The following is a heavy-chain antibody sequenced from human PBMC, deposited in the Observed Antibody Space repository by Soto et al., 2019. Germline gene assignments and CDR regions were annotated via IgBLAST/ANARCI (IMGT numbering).Heavy chain of an antibody. CDR3: ARAQTPSPDWRNYYCYGMDV. CDR2: ISAYNGNT. Sequence: ASVKVSCKASGYTFTSYGISWVRQAPGQGLEWMGWISAYNGNTNYAQKLQGRVTMTTDTSTSTAYMELRSLRSDDTAVYYCARAQTPSPDWRNYYCYGMDVWGQGTTVTVSS. V-gene: IGHV1-18*01. CDR1: GYTFTSYG. D-gene: IGHD3-9*01. J-gene: IGHJ6*02.